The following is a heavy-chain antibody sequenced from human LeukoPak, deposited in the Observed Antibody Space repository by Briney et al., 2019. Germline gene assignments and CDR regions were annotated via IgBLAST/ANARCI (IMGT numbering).Heavy chain of an antibody. CDR3: ARAGSIAAAAPRNWFDP. CDR1: GGTFSSYA. CDR2: IIPILGIA. J-gene: IGHJ5*02. D-gene: IGHD6-13*01. Sequence: SVKVSCKASGGTFSSYAISWVRQAPGQGLEWMGRIIPILGIANYAQKFQGRVTITADKSTSTAYMELSSPRSEDTAVYYCARAGSIAAAAPRNWFDPWGQGTLVTVSS. V-gene: IGHV1-69*04.